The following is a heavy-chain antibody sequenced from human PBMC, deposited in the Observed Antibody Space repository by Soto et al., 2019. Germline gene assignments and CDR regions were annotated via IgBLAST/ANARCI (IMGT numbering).Heavy chain of an antibody. J-gene: IGHJ4*02. CDR2: IIATFGTA. CDR3: VTAGDVAALSRKYYFHY. V-gene: IGHV1-69*06. D-gene: IGHD6-6*01. CDR1: GVTFSNYG. Sequence: QVQLVQSGAEVKKPGSSVKVSCKTSGVTFSNYGFSWVRQARGQGLEWMGGIIATFGTADYPQKFQDRVTITADISTSTIYMELSRLTSEDTAVYYCVTAGDVAALSRKYYFHYWGQGTQVTVSS.